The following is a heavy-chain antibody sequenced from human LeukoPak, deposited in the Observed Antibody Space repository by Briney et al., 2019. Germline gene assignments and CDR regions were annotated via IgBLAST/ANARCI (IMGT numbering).Heavy chain of an antibody. CDR2: IYYSGTT. CDR1: GGSIGSSTYF. CDR3: ARRTGEGAFDI. J-gene: IGHJ3*02. V-gene: IGHV4-61*05. Sequence: SETLSLTCTVSGGSIGSSTYFWTWIRQPPGKGLEWIGYIYYSGTTNYNPSLKSRVTISVDTSKNQFSLKLSSVTAADTAVYYCARRTGEGAFDIWGQGTMVTVSS. D-gene: IGHD3-16*01.